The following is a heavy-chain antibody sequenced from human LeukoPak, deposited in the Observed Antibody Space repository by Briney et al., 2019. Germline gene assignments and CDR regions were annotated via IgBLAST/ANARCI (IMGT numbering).Heavy chain of an antibody. D-gene: IGHD5-12*01. Sequence: SETLSLTCAVYGGSFSGYYWSWIRQPPGKGLEWIGEINHSGRTNYNPSLKSRVTISVDTSKNQFSLKLSSVTAADTAVYYCARLGYDHDYWGQGTLVTVSS. J-gene: IGHJ4*02. CDR2: INHSGRT. CDR1: GGSFSGYY. V-gene: IGHV4-34*01. CDR3: ARLGYDHDY.